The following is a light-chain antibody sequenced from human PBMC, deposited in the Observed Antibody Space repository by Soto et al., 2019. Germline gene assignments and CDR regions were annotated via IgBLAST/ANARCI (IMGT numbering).Light chain of an antibody. J-gene: IGKJ1*01. CDR2: DAS. V-gene: IGKV1-5*01. CDR1: QSISSW. CDR3: QQYNSYSRT. Sequence: DIQMTQSPSTLSASVGDRVTITCRASQSISSWLAWYQQKPGKAPKLLIYDASSLESGVQSRLSGSGSVTEFTLTISSLQPDDFAPYYCQQYNSYSRTFGQGTQVAI.